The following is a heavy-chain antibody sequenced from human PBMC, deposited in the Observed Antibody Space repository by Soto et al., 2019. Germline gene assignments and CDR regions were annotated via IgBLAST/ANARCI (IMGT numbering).Heavy chain of an antibody. J-gene: IGHJ3*02. CDR3: AKARGQLWLRDAYDI. CDR1: GFTFSSYA. D-gene: IGHD5-18*01. Sequence: GGSLRLSCAASGFTFSSYAMNWVRQAPGKGLEWVSGISGSDGSTSYADSVKGRFTISRDNSKNTLYLQMNSLRAEDTALYYCAKARGQLWLRDAYDIWGQGTMVTVSS. V-gene: IGHV3-23*01. CDR2: ISGSDGST.